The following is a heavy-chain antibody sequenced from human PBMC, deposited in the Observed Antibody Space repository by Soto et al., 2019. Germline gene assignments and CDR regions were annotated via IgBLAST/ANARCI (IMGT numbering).Heavy chain of an antibody. D-gene: IGHD3-22*01. J-gene: IGHJ3*02. CDR1: GGSISSGGHY. CDR3: ASGSSGHMGGAFDI. V-gene: IGHV4-31*03. Sequence: QVQLQESGPGLVKPSQTLSLTCTVSGGSISSGGHYWSWIRQHPGKGLEWIGYIYYSGSTYYNPSLKSRVTISVDTSKNQFSLKLSSVTAADTAVYYCASGSSGHMGGAFDIWGQGTMVTVSS. CDR2: IYYSGST.